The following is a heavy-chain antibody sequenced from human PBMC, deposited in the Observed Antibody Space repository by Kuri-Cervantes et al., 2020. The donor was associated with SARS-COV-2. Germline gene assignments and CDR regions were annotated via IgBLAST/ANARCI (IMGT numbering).Heavy chain of an antibody. Sequence: GGSLRLSCAASGFTVSSNYMSWVRQAPGKGLEWVSVIYSGGSTYYADSVKGRFTISRDNSKNTLYLQMNSLRAEDTAVYYCAREDHDFWSGYVDYWGQGTLVTVSS. CDR1: GFTVSSNY. CDR3: AREDHDFWSGYVDY. V-gene: IGHV3-66*02. J-gene: IGHJ4*02. D-gene: IGHD3-3*01. CDR2: IYSGGST.